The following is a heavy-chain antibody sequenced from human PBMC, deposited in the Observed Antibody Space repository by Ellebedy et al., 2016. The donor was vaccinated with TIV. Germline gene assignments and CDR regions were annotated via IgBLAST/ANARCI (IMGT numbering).Heavy chain of an antibody. Sequence: AASVKVSCKASGFTFTSYYIHWVRQAPGQGLEWMGRVNPGGGRTKFAPNFQGRHTMTRDTSTSEVYMEVRSLRSYDTAVYYCAREGASAGADYFDYWGQGTLVIVSS. D-gene: IGHD1-26*01. CDR2: VNPGGGRT. V-gene: IGHV1-46*01. CDR3: AREGASAGADYFDY. J-gene: IGHJ4*02. CDR1: GFTFTSYY.